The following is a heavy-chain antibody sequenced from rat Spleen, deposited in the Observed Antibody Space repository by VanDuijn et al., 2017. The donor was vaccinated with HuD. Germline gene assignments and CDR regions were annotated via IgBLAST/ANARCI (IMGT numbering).Heavy chain of an antibody. CDR1: GLSFSAYG. CDR2: IGPTGVST. J-gene: IGHJ2*01. Sequence: EVQLVESGGGLVQPGRSLKLSCSVSGLSFSAYGMQWIRQAPTKGLDWVASIGPTGVSTYYRDSVKGRFTISRDNAKSTLYLQMDSLRSEDTATYYCARPNSHFDYWGQGVMVTVSS. V-gene: IGHV5-19*01. D-gene: IGHD5-1*01. CDR3: ARPNSHFDY.